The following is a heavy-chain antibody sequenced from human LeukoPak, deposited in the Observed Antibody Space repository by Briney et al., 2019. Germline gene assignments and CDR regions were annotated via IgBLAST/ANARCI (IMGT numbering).Heavy chain of an antibody. Sequence: ASVKVSCKASGYTFSSFDINWVRQATGQGLEWMGWINPNRGNTGYAQKFQDRVTMTRNISMSTAYMELSSLISDDTAVYYCARGFPGSGTYYIDYWGQGTLVTVSS. J-gene: IGHJ4*02. CDR3: ARGFPGSGTYYIDY. D-gene: IGHD3-10*01. CDR2: INPNRGNT. CDR1: GYTFSSFD. V-gene: IGHV1-8*01.